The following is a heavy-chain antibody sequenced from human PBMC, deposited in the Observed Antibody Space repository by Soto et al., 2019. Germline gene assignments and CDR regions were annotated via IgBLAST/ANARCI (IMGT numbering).Heavy chain of an antibody. D-gene: IGHD2-8*01. J-gene: IGHJ6*03. CDR1: GASINSHY. Sequence: SETLSLTCTVSGASINSHYWSWIRQPPGKGLEWIGYIYYSGSTNYNPSLKSRVTISIDTSKHQFSLKMSSVTAADTAVYYCARVNDHTYYYYYMHVWGKGTKVTVS. CDR3: ARVNDHTYYYYYMHV. V-gene: IGHV4-59*11. CDR2: IYYSGST.